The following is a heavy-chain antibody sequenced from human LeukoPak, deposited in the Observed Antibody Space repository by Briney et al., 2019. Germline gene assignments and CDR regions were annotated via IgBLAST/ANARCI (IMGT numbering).Heavy chain of an antibody. D-gene: IGHD3-3*01. CDR3: ATAENYDFWSGYYKGGYNCFDP. CDR1: GYTFTGYY. Sequence: GASVKVSCKASGYTFTGYYMHWVRQAPGQGLEWMGWINPNSGGTNYAQKLQGRVTMTTDTSTSTAYMELRSLRSDDTAVYYCATAENYDFWSGYYKGGYNCFDPWGQGTLVTVSS. J-gene: IGHJ5*02. CDR2: INPNSGGT. V-gene: IGHV1-2*02.